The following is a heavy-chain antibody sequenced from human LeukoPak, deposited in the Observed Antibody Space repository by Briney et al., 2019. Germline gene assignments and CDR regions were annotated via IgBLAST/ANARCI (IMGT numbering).Heavy chain of an antibody. CDR1: GGYISSYC. CDR3: ARGGGGNLEWLLLSATTNWFDP. Sequence: SETLSLTCTVSGGYISSYCWSWIRQPPGKGLEWIGYIYTSGSTNYNPSLKSRVTISGDTSKNQFSLKLSSVTAADTAVYYCARGGGGNLEWLLLSATTNWFDPWGQGTLVTVSS. J-gene: IGHJ5*02. CDR2: IYTSGST. D-gene: IGHD3-3*01. V-gene: IGHV4-4*09.